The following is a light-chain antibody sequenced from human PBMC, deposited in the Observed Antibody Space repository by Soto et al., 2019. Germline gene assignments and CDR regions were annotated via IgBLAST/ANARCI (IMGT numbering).Light chain of an antibody. J-gene: IGLJ3*02. CDR3: TSYAGNNNGV. CDR1: SSDVGGFDY. Sequence: QSVLTQPPSASGSPGQSVTISCTGTSSDVGGFDYVSWYQQHPGKAPKLIIYEVNKRPSGVPYRFSGSKSGNTASLPVSGLQAEDEATYYCTSYAGNNNGVFGGGTKLTVL. CDR2: EVN. V-gene: IGLV2-8*01.